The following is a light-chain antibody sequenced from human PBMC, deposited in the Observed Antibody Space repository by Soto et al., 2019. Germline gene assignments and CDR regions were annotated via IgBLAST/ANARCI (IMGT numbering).Light chain of an antibody. V-gene: IGLV2-11*01. CDR2: DVT. Sequence: QSALTQPRSVSGSPGQSVTISWTGTSSDVAYYNYVSWYQQHPGTAPKLMIYDVTTRPSGVPDRFSGSKSGNTASLTISGLQAEDEADYYCCSYAGSYTIYVFGTGTKLTVL. CDR1: SSDVAYYNY. J-gene: IGLJ1*01. CDR3: CSYAGSYTIYV.